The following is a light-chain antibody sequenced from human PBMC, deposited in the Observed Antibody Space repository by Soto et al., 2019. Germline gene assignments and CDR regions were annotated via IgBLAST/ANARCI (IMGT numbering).Light chain of an antibody. J-gene: IGLJ1*01. V-gene: IGLV2-23*01. CDR1: SSDVGSYNL. Sequence: QSLLTHPASLSASPGQSITIPCTGTSSDVGSYNLVSWFQQHPGKVPKLLIYEGTKRPSGLSDRFSGSKSGTTASLTISGLQAEDEAHYYCYSYAGANLYVFGTGTKVTVL. CDR3: YSYAGANLYV. CDR2: EGT.